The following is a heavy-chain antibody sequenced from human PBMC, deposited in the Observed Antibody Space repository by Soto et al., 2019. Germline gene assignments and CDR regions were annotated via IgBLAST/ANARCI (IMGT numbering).Heavy chain of an antibody. J-gene: IGHJ4*02. CDR1: GFTFDDYA. D-gene: IGHD3-3*01. V-gene: IGHV3-9*01. CDR3: AKDRSRRGFGVVIMVADY. CDR2: ISWNSGSI. Sequence: GGSLRLSCAASGFTFDDYAMHWVRQAPGKGLEWVSGISWNSGSIGYADSVKGRFTISRDNAKNSLYLQMNSLRAEDTALYYCAKDRSRRGFGVVIMVADYWGQGTLVTVSS.